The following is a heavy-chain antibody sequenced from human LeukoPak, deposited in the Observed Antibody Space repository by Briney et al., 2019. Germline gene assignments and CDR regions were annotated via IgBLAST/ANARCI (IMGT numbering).Heavy chain of an antibody. V-gene: IGHV3-23*01. Sequence: GGSLRLSCAASGFTFSSYAMSWVRQAPGKGLEWVSGISGSGGTTVYADSVKGRFTISRDNAKNTLSLQMNSLRAEDTAVYYCARAAGSGTYYTSNFDYWGQGALVTVSS. J-gene: IGHJ4*02. CDR2: ISGSGGTT. D-gene: IGHD3-10*01. CDR1: GFTFSSYA. CDR3: ARAAGSGTYYTSNFDY.